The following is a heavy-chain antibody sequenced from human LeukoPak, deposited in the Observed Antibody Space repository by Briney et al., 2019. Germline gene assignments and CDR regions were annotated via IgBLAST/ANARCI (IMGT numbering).Heavy chain of an antibody. D-gene: IGHD3-16*01. V-gene: IGHV3-72*01. CDR3: ARGGRRWGGAFDI. Sequence: GGSLRLSCAASGFIFSDHYMEWVRQAPGKGLEWVGRTRNKPESYTTEYAASVQGRFIISRDDSNTSLYLQINSLKTEDTAVYYCARGGRRWGGAFDIWGQGTMVTVSS. J-gene: IGHJ3*02. CDR1: GFIFSDHY. CDR2: TRNKPESYTT.